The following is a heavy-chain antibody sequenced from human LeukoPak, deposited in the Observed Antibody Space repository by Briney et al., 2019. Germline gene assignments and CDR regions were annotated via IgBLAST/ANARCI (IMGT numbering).Heavy chain of an antibody. V-gene: IGHV1-69*13. CDR1: GGTFSSYA. CDR3: ASGHSSGWYWDFDY. D-gene: IGHD6-19*01. Sequence: SVKVSCKASGGTFSSYAISWVRQAPGQGLEWMGGIIPIFGTANYAQKFQGRVTITADESTSTAYMELSSLRSEDTAVYYCASGHSSGWYWDFDYWGQGTLVTVSS. CDR2: IIPIFGTA. J-gene: IGHJ4*02.